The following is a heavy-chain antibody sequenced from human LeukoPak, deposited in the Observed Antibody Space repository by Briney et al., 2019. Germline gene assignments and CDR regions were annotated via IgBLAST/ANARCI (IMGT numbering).Heavy chain of an antibody. Sequence: GGSLQISCQGSGCRFTSYWIGWVRQMPGKGLEWMGIIYPGDSDTRYSPSFQGQVTISADKSISTTYLQWSSLKASDTAMYYCARLGTGSSPRIRWFDPWGQGTLVTVSS. CDR2: IYPGDSDT. CDR3: ARLGTGSSPRIRWFDP. V-gene: IGHV5-51*01. J-gene: IGHJ5*02. CDR1: GCRFTSYW. D-gene: IGHD6-13*01.